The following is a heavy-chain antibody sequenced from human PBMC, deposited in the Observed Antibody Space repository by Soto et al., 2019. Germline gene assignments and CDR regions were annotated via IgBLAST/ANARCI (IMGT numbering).Heavy chain of an antibody. CDR1: GGSISSYY. D-gene: IGHD3-22*01. CDR2: IYYSGST. J-gene: IGHJ4*02. Sequence: QVQLQESGPGLVKPSETLSLTCTVSGGSISSYYWSWIRQPPGKGLEWIGYIYYSGSTNYNPSLKSRVTISGDTSKNQFSLKLSSVTAADTAVYYCARNNGRENYYDSSGYWYYFDYWGQGTLVTVSS. CDR3: ARNNGRENYYDSSGYWYYFDY. V-gene: IGHV4-59*01.